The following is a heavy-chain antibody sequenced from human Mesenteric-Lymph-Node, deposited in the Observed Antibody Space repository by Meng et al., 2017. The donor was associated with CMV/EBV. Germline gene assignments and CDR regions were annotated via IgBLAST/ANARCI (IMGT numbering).Heavy chain of an antibody. CDR1: GFTFSSFT. CDR3: ARFIDSYCGGDCFSYYYYGMDV. V-gene: IGHV3-48*04. Sequence: GESLKISCAASGFTFSSFTMHWVRQAPGKGLEWVSYISSSSSTIYYADSVKGRITISRDNAKNSLYLQMNSLRAEDTAVYYCARFIDSYCGGDCFSYYYYGMDVWGQGTSV. D-gene: IGHD2-21*01. CDR2: ISSSSSTI. J-gene: IGHJ6*02.